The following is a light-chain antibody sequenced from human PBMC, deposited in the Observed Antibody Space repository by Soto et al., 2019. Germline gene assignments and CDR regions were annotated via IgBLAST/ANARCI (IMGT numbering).Light chain of an antibody. V-gene: IGKV3-15*01. CDR3: QHYNNWPPYT. Sequence: EIVMTQSPATLSVSPGERATLSCRASQSVSSNLAWYQQEPGQAPRLLLYGVSTRATGIPARFSGSGSGTEFTLTISSLQSEEFAVYYWQHYNNWPPYTFGQGTKLEIK. CDR2: GVS. CDR1: QSVSSN. J-gene: IGKJ2*01.